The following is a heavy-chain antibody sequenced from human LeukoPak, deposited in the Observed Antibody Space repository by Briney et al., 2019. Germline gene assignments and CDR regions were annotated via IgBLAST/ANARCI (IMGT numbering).Heavy chain of an antibody. CDR1: GGSLSGYY. V-gene: IGHV4-34*01. Sequence: SETLSPTCGVDGGSLSGYYWTWIRQSPGKGLEWIGDVNESGNTNYNAPLESRVTISVDTSKNQFSLKLSSVTAADTAVYYCARVFGYYYYYIDVWGQGTTVSVSS. J-gene: IGHJ6*03. CDR3: ARVFGYYYYYIDV. D-gene: IGHD3-10*01. CDR2: VNESGNT.